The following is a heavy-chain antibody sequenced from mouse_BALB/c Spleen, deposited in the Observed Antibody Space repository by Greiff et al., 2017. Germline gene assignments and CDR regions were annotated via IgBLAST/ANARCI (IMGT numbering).Heavy chain of an antibody. CDR3: ARSVYRYDARLLSAMDY. CDR1: GYSFTNYL. V-gene: IGHV1-54*01. J-gene: IGHJ4*01. CDR2: INPGSGGT. D-gene: IGHD2-14*01. Sequence: QVQLQQSGAELVRPGTSVKVSCKASGYSFTNYLIEWVKQRPGQGLEWIGVINPGSGGTNYNEQFKGKATLTADKSSSTAYMQISSRTSDVSAVYYCARSVYRYDARLLSAMDYWGQGTTVTVAS.